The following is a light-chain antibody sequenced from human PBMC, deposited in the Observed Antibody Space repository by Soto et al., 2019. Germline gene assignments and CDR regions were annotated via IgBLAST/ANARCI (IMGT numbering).Light chain of an antibody. V-gene: IGLV2-14*01. CDR3: CSYRSSSTPVV. CDR1: SSDVGGYNY. CDR2: DVG. J-gene: IGLJ3*02. Sequence: QSVLTQHASVSGSPGQSITISCTGTSSDVGGYNYVSWYQQHPGKAPKLIIYDVGNRPSGVSNRFSASKSGDTASLTISRLQAEDEADYYCCSYRSSSTPVVFGGGTQLTVL.